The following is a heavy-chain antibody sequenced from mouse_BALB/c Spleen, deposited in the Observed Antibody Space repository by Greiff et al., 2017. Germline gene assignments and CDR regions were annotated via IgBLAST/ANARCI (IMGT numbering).Heavy chain of an antibody. J-gene: IGHJ3*01. CDR2: VNPNNGGT. Sequence: EVHLVESGPELVKPGASVKISCKASGYTFTDYYMNWVKQSHGKSLEWIGLVNPNNGGTSYNQKFKGKATLTVDKSSSTAYMELRSLTSEDSAVYYCARGYGNYFAYWGQGTLVTVSA. CDR1: GYTFTDYY. V-gene: IGHV1-26*01. CDR3: ARGYGNYFAY. D-gene: IGHD2-10*02.